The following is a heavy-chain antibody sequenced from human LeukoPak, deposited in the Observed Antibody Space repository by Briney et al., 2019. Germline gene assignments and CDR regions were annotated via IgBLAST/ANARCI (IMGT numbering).Heavy chain of an antibody. Sequence: GASVKVSCKASGYTFTGYYMHWVRQAPGQGLEWMGWINPNSGGTNYAQKFQGRLTITRDTSKNQVVLTMTNMDPVDTATYYCASDYDYFNYVGYFQHWGQGTLVTVSS. CDR3: ASDYDYFNYVGYFQH. CDR1: GYTFTGYY. V-gene: IGHV1-2*02. J-gene: IGHJ1*01. CDR2: INPNSGGT. D-gene: IGHD4-11*01.